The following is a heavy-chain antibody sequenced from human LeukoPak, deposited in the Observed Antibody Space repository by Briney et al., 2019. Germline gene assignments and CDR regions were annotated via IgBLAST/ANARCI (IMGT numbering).Heavy chain of an antibody. CDR1: GFSLSTYW. CDR3: AKDAYLIAVAGNYFDY. J-gene: IGHJ4*02. CDR2: IKTDGSQK. D-gene: IGHD6-19*01. Sequence: GGSLRLSCAASGFSLSTYWMTWVRQAPGKGLEWVANIKTDGSQKYYVDSVKGRFSISRDNAKNSLYLQMNSLRAEDTAVYYCAKDAYLIAVAGNYFDYWGQGTLVTVSS. V-gene: IGHV3-7*03.